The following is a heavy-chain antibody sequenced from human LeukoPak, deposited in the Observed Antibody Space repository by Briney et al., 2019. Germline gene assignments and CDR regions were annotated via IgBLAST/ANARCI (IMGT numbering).Heavy chain of an antibody. CDR3: ATALVGATTSPLDY. D-gene: IGHD1-26*01. CDR2: FDPEDGET. V-gene: IGHV1-24*01. Sequence: GASVKVSCKVSGYTLTELSMHWVRQAPGKGLEWMGGFDPEDGETIYAQKFQGRVTMTEDTSTDTAYMELSSLRSEDTAVYYCATALVGATTSPLDYWGQGTLVTVSS. CDR1: GYTLTELS. J-gene: IGHJ4*02.